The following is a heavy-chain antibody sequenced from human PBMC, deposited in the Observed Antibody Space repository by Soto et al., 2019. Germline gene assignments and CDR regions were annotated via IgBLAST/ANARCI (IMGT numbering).Heavy chain of an antibody. Sequence: VQLTESGPGLVRPSGTLSLTCDVSGGSITTSVLCTWVRHFPRRGLEWMGEIAHDGHTNYNPSLSGRVTLSVDLSNRQFSLNVASGHAADTAVYFCAGGRDYDYWGQGTLVTVSS. J-gene: IGHJ4*02. CDR3: AGGRDYDY. CDR2: IAHDGHT. V-gene: IGHV4-4*02. D-gene: IGHD1-26*01. CDR1: GGSITTSVL.